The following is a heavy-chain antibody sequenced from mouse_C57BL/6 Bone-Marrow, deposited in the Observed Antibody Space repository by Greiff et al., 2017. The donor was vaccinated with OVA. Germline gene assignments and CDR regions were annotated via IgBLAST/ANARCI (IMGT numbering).Heavy chain of an antibody. Sequence: VQLQQSGPELVKPGASVKISCKASGYTFTDYYMNWVKQSHGKSLEWIGDINPNNGGTSYNQKFKGKATLTVDKSSSTAYMELRSLTSEDSAVYYCARAESDYYALAYWGQGTSVTVSS. V-gene: IGHV1-26*01. CDR2: INPNNGGT. CDR1: GYTFTDYY. J-gene: IGHJ4*01. CDR3: ARAESDYYALAY.